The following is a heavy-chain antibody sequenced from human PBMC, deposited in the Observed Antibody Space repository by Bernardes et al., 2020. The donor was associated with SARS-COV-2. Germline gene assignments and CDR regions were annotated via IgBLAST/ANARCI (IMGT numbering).Heavy chain of an antibody. D-gene: IGHD2-2*01. Sequence: LSLTCTVSGGSISSSSHYWGWIRQPPGKGLEWIGSIYYSGNTNYNPSLKSRVTISVDPSKNQFSLNLNSVTAADTAVYYCARQWGILPAITWFDPWGQGILVTVSS. CDR1: GGSISSSSHY. CDR3: ARQWGILPAITWFDP. J-gene: IGHJ5*02. CDR2: IYYSGNT. V-gene: IGHV4-39*01.